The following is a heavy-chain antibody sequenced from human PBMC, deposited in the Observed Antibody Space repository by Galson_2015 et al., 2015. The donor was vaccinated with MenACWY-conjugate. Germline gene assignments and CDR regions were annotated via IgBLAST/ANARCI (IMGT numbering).Heavy chain of an antibody. CDR2: IIPIPGRT. V-gene: IGHV1-69*02. CDR1: RGTFSNYT. CDR3: ATGPDAFHV. Sequence: SVKVSCKASRGTFSNYTLHWVRQAPGQGLEWMARIIPIPGRTHYAQNFQGRVTLTADRLTDTADMELSSLRSEDTAIYYCATGPDAFHVWGQGTKVIVSS. J-gene: IGHJ3*01. D-gene: IGHD1-14*01.